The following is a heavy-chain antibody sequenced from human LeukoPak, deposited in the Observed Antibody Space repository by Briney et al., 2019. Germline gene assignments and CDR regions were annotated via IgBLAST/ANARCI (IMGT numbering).Heavy chain of an antibody. CDR3: ARTNLWFGELGWIDP. Sequence: EASVKVSCKASGYSFTTYAMNWVRQAPGQWLEWMGWINTNTGNPTYAQGFTGRFVFSLDTSVSTAYLQISSLKADDTAVYYCARTNLWFGELGWIDPWGQGTLVTVSS. D-gene: IGHD3-10*01. CDR2: INTNTGNP. CDR1: GYSFTTYA. V-gene: IGHV7-4-1*02. J-gene: IGHJ5*02.